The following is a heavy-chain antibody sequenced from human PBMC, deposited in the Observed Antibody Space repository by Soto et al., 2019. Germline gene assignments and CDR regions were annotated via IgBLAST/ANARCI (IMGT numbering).Heavy chain of an antibody. Sequence: ASVKVSCKASGYTFTAYYMHCVRQAPGQVLEWMGRINPNSGGSNYAQKCQGTVTMTRDTSISTAHRELSRLRSDDTAIYYCAREETAAASHDGNRFEPWGQGTRVTVSS. J-gene: IGHJ5*02. V-gene: IGHV1-2*06. CDR1: GYTFTAYY. CDR3: AREETAAASHDGNRFEP. CDR2: INPNSGGS. D-gene: IGHD2-2*01.